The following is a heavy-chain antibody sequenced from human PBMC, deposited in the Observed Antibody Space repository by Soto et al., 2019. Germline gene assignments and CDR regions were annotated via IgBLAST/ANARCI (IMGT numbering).Heavy chain of an antibody. CDR1: GLIFNKCG. CDR3: AAERTGLDTFDI. Sequence: QVQLVESGGGVVQTGRSLRLSCAASGLIFNKCGMHWVRQAPGKGLEWVAVVWYDGTGQYYADSVKGRFTISRDNSRNTLYLQMNSLRVEDTAVYYCAAERTGLDTFDIWGRGTVVTVSS. V-gene: IGHV3-33*01. J-gene: IGHJ3*02. CDR2: VWYDGTGQ.